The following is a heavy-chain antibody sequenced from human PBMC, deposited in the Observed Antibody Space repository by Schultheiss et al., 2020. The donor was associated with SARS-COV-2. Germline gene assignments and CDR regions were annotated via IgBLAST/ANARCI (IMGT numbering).Heavy chain of an antibody. Sequence: GSLRLSCAASGFTFSDYYMSWIRQPPGKGLEWIGYIYYSGSTNYNPSLKNRVTISVDTSKNQFSLKLSSVTAADTAIYYCARAYYGDYGYPPVTSTYYFDYWGQGALVTVSS. J-gene: IGHJ4*02. D-gene: IGHD4-17*01. CDR2: IYYSGST. CDR3: ARAYYGDYGYPPVTSTYYFDY. V-gene: IGHV4-59*01. CDR1: GFTFSDYY.